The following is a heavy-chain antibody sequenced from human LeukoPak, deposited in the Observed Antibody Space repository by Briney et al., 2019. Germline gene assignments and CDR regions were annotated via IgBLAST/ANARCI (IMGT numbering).Heavy chain of an antibody. CDR2: LTWNSGRI. CDR3: AKDLVATPDHYFDS. D-gene: IGHD5-12*01. V-gene: IGHV3-9*01. CDR1: GFTFEDFG. Sequence: GESLRLSCVASGFTFEDFGMHWVRQAPGKGLEWVASLTWNSGRIAYADSVQGRFTISRDNVRNSLYLQMSSLRVEDTALYYCAKDLVATPDHYFDSWGQGTLVTVSA. J-gene: IGHJ4*02.